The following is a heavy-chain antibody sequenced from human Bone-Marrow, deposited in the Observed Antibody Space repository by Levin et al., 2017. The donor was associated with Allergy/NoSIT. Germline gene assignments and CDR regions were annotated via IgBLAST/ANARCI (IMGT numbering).Heavy chain of an antibody. Sequence: GESLKISCKASGYTFTSYDINWVRQATGQGLEWMGWMNPNSGNTGYAQKFQGRVTMTRNTSISTAYMELSSLRSEDTAVYYCARGQGTVVNAGPYFDYWGQGTLVTVSS. CDR1: GYTFTSYD. CDR2: MNPNSGNT. CDR3: ARGQGTVVNAGPYFDY. J-gene: IGHJ4*02. D-gene: IGHD4-23*01. V-gene: IGHV1-8*01.